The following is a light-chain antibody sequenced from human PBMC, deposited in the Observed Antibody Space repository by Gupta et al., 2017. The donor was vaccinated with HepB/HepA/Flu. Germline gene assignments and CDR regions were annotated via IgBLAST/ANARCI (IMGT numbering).Light chain of an antibody. Sequence: DIQMTQSPSSVSASVGDRVTITCRASQGISRWLAWYQQKPGKAPKLLIYAASNLQSGVTSRFSGSGSGTDFTLSISGLQPEDVATYYCQQSTSFPRTFGPGTKVDIK. CDR1: QGISRW. J-gene: IGKJ3*01. V-gene: IGKV1D-12*01. CDR2: AAS. CDR3: QQSTSFPRT.